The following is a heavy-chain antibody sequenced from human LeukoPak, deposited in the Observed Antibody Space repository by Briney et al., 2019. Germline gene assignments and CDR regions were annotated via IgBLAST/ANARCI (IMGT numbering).Heavy chain of an antibody. Sequence: SETLSLSCAVSDGSISSYDMSWIRQPPGKGLEWIGYIYYSGSTNYNPSLKSRVTISVDTSKNQFSLKMSSVTAADTAVYYCARGPSYYYDSSGDYYHFWGWGQVILVTVSS. CDR1: DGSISSYD. V-gene: IGHV4-59*01. CDR2: IYYSGST. J-gene: IGHJ4*02. CDR3: ARGPSYYYDSSGDYYHFWG. D-gene: IGHD3-22*01.